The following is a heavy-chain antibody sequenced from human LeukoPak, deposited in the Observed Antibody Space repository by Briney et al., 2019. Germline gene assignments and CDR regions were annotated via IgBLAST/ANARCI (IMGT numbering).Heavy chain of an antibody. CDR3: ARGTVTTHNWFDP. CDR1: GYSFTSYW. CDR2: IDPSDSYT. Sequence: GESLTISCKGSGYSFTSYWINWVRQMPGKGLEWMGRIDPSDSYTDYSPSFQGHVTLSADKSISTAYLQWSRPKASDTAMYYCARGTVTTHNWFDPWGQGTLVTVSS. J-gene: IGHJ5*02. D-gene: IGHD4-17*01. V-gene: IGHV5-10-1*01.